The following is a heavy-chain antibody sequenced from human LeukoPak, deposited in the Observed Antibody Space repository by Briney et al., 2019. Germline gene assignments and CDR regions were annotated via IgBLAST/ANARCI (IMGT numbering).Heavy chain of an antibody. D-gene: IGHD6-13*01. V-gene: IGHV4-38-2*02. CDR1: GYAISSGYY. CDR2: IYYSGST. CDR3: ATQGYSSSWYWYFDL. Sequence: SETLSLTCTVSGYAISSGYYWGWIRPPPGKGLEWIGYIYYSGSTNYNPSLKSRVTISVDTSKNQFSLKLSSVTAADTAVYYCATQGYSSSWYWYFDLWGRGTLVTVSS. J-gene: IGHJ2*01.